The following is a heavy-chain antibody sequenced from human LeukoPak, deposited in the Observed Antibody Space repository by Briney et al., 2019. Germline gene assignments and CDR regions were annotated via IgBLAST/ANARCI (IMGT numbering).Heavy chain of an antibody. CDR1: GFTFSSYS. Sequence: GGSLRLSCEASGFTFSSYSMNWVRQAPGKGLEWVSYISSSSSTIYYADSVKGRFTISRDNAKNSLYLQMNSLRAEDTAVYYCARDIYYDSSGYYGSVYWGQGTLVTVSS. V-gene: IGHV3-48*04. D-gene: IGHD3-22*01. CDR2: ISSSSSTI. J-gene: IGHJ4*02. CDR3: ARDIYYDSSGYYGSVY.